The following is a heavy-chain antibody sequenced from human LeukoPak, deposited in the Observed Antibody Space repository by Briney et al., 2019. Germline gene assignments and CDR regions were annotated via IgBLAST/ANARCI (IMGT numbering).Heavy chain of an antibody. V-gene: IGHV3-7*01. CDR3: ARGASRAFDI. Sequence: GGSLRLSCAVSGFTFSNYWMKWVRQAPGKGLEWVADIKEDGSETYYVDSVKGRFTGSRDNAKNSLYLQMNSLRVEDTAVYYCARGASRAFDIWGQGTMVTVS. J-gene: IGHJ3*02. CDR1: GFTFSNYW. CDR2: IKEDGSET.